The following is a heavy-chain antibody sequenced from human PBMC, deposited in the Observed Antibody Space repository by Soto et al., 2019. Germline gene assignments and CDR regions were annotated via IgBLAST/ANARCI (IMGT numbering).Heavy chain of an antibody. J-gene: IGHJ5*02. V-gene: IGHV1-69*06. CDR1: GGTFSSYA. CDR2: IIPIFGTA. Sequence: QVQLVQSGAEVKKPGSSVKVSCKASGGTFSSYAISWVRQAPGQGLEWMGGIIPIFGTANYAQKFQGRVTITADKSTSTAYMELSSLRSEYTAVYYCAREECSSTSCYRVFDPWGQGTLVTVSS. D-gene: IGHD2-2*01. CDR3: AREECSSTSCYRVFDP.